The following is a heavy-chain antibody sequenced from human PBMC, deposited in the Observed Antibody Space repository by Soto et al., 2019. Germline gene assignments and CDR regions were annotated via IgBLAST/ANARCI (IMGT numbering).Heavy chain of an antibody. V-gene: IGHV1-18*01. J-gene: IGHJ4*02. CDR1: GYTFTSYG. CDR2: ISAYNGNT. Sequence: ASVKVSCKASGYTFTSYGISWVRQAPGQGLEWMGWISAYNGNTNYAQKLQGRVTMTTDTSTSTAYMELRSLRSDDTAVYYCARDDEILTGYRNFDYWGQGTLVTVSS. CDR3: ARDDEILTGYRNFDY. D-gene: IGHD3-9*01.